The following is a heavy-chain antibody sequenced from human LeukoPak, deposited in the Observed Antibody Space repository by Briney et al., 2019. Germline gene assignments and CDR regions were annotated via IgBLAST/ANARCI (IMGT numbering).Heavy chain of an antibody. Sequence: GESLKISCKGSGYIFTSYWIGWVRQMPGKGLEWMVIIYPGHSDTRYSPSFQGQVTISADKSINTAYLQWCSLKASDTAMYYCARLGCSGGSCYSVPATAVYFDYWGQGTLVTVSS. V-gene: IGHV5-51*01. CDR2: IYPGHSDT. D-gene: IGHD2-15*01. CDR3: ARLGCSGGSCYSVPATAVYFDY. CDR1: GYIFTSYW. J-gene: IGHJ4*02.